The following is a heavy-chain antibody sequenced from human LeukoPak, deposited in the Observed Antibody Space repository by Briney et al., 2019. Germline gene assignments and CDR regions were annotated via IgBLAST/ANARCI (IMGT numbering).Heavy chain of an antibody. J-gene: IGHJ4*02. CDR2: TNPNSGGT. CDR1: GYTFTGYY. CDR3: ARGSYGSGSYNPLKFDY. D-gene: IGHD3-10*01. V-gene: IGHV1-2*02. Sequence: GASVKVSCKASGYTFTGYYMHWVRQAPGQGLEWMGWTNPNSGGTNYAQKFQGRVTMTRDTSISTAYMELSRLRSDDTAVYYCARGSYGSGSYNPLKFDYWGQGTLVTVSS.